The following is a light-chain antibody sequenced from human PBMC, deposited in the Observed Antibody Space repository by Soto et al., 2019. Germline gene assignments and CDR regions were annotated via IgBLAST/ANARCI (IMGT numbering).Light chain of an antibody. Sequence: DIQMTQSPSTLSASVGDRVTITCRASQSIITSLAWYQQKPGKAPKLLIYKASSLQSGVPSRFSGSGSGTEFTLTISCLQPDDFATYYCQQYNSYSRTFGQGTKVEIK. J-gene: IGKJ1*01. CDR1: QSIITS. V-gene: IGKV1-5*03. CDR2: KAS. CDR3: QQYNSYSRT.